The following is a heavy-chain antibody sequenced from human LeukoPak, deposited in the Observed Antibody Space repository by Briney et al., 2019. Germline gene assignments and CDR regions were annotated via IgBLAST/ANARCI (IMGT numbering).Heavy chain of an antibody. CDR3: ARQDYGSGSSQTTFDY. D-gene: IGHD3-10*01. CDR1: GGSFSGYY. J-gene: IGHJ4*02. V-gene: IGHV4-34*01. CDR2: INHSGST. Sequence: SETLSLTCAVYGGSFSGYYWSWIRQPPGKGLEWIGEINHSGSTNYNPSLESRVTISVDTSKNQFSLKLSSVTAADTTVYYCARQDYGSGSSQTTFDYWGQGTLVTVSS.